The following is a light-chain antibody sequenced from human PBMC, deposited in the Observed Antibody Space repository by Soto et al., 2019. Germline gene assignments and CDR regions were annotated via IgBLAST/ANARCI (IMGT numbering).Light chain of an antibody. V-gene: IGKV3-15*01. J-gene: IGKJ2*01. CDR2: GAS. CDR3: QQYNNWPPVH. Sequence: EIVMTQSQATLSVSPGERATLSCRASQSVSSNLAWYQQKPGQAPRLLIYGASTRATGIPARFSGSGSGTELTLTISSLQSEDFAVYSCQQYNNWPPVHFGHGTKRPIK. CDR1: QSVSSN.